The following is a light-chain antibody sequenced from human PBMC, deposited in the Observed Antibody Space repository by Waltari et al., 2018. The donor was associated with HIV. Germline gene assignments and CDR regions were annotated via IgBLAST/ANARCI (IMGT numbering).Light chain of an antibody. V-gene: IGLV2-8*01. CDR1: GSDVGGYNH. Sequence: QYALTQPPSASGPPGQAVTLSCPGTGSDVGGYNHVSWYQQHPGKAPKLMIYEVTKRPSGVPDRFSGSKSGNTASLTVSGLQAEDEADYYCNSYAGSNRVFGGGTKLTVL. CDR3: NSYAGSNRV. J-gene: IGLJ2*01. CDR2: EVT.